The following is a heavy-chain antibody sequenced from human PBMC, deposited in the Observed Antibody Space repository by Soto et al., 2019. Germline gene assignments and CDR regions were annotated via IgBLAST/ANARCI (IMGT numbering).Heavy chain of an antibody. Sequence: ASVKLSCKASGYTFTSYAMHWVRQAPGQRLEWMGWVNAGNGNTKYSQKLQGRVTITRDTSASTAYMELRSLRSEDTAVYYCARRRYHNWFEPWGKGTPVTVS. V-gene: IGHV1-3*01. CDR3: ARRRYHNWFEP. CDR1: GYTFTSYA. CDR2: VNAGNGNT. D-gene: IGHD2-2*02. J-gene: IGHJ5*02.